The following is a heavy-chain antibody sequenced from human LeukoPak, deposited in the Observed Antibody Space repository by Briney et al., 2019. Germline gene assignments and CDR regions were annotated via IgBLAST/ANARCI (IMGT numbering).Heavy chain of an antibody. CDR1: GFTFSSYS. CDR2: ISSSSSYI. CDR3: ARDRYYDSLGNWGSGFDY. D-gene: IGHD3-22*01. Sequence: PGGSLRLSCAASGFTFSSYSMNWVRQAPGKGLEWVSSISSSSSYIYYADSVKGRFTISRDNAKNSLYLQMNSLRAEDTAAYYCARDRYYDSLGNWGSGFDYWGQGTLVTVSS. J-gene: IGHJ4*02. V-gene: IGHV3-21*01.